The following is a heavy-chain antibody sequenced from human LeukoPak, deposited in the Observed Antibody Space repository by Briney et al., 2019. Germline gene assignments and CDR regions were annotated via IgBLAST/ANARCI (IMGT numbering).Heavy chain of an antibody. CDR3: ARWGLEYSGSSKHPLDY. CDR2: ISYDGSNK. Sequence: GGSLRLSCAASGFTFSSYAMHWVRQAPGKGLEWVAVISYDGSNKYYADSVKGRFTISRDNSKNTLYLQMNSLRAEDTAVYYCARWGLEYSGSSKHPLDYWGQGTLVTVSS. D-gene: IGHD1-26*01. V-gene: IGHV3-30*04. CDR1: GFTFSSYA. J-gene: IGHJ4*02.